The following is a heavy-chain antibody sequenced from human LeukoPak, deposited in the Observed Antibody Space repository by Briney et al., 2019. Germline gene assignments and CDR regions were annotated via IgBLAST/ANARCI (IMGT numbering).Heavy chain of an antibody. J-gene: IGHJ4*02. CDR1: GGSIASYY. D-gene: IGHD2-2*01. V-gene: IGHV4-59*08. CDR2: MSYSGST. CDR3: TTSPSLYRFDY. Sequence: SETLSLTCTVSGGSIASYYWSWIRQPPGQGPAWKGHMSYSGSTNYNPSLKSRVTISVATSKNPFSLNLSSVTAADTAFYYCTTSPSLYRFDYWGQGTLVTVSS.